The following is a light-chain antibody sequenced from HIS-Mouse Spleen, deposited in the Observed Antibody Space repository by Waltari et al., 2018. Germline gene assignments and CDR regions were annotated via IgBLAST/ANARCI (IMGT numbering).Light chain of an antibody. CDR1: ALPKQY. CDR2: EES. Sequence: SYELTQPPPVSVSPGQTARITCSGDALPKQYASLYQRKSGQAPVLVIYEESKRPSGIPERFSGSSSGTMATLTISGAQVEDEADYYCYSTDSSGNHRVFGGGTKLTVL. CDR3: YSTDSSGNHRV. J-gene: IGLJ2*01. V-gene: IGLV3-10*01.